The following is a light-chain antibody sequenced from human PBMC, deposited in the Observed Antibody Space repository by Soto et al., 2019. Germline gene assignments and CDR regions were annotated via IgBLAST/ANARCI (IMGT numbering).Light chain of an antibody. CDR3: AAWDDSLSGLVV. Sequence: QSVLTQPPSASGTPGQRVTISCSGSSSNIGSNYVYWYQQLPGTAPKLLIYRNNQRPSGVPVRFSGSKSGTSASLAISGLRSEAEADYYCAAWDDSLSGLVVFGGGTKLTVL. J-gene: IGLJ2*01. CDR2: RNN. CDR1: SSNIGSNY. V-gene: IGLV1-47*01.